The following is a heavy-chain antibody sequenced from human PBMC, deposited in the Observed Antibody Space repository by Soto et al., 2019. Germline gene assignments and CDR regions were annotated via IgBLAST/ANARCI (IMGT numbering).Heavy chain of an antibody. CDR2: ISGYNGNT. D-gene: IGHD1-26*01. J-gene: IGHJ4*02. CDR1: GYIFTSYG. Sequence: QVQLVQSGAEVKKPGAAVTVSCETSGYIFTSYGLNWVRQATGQGLEWMGWISGYNGNTNYAQTFQDRVTMTIDTSRSTVYMELRRLTSDDTAVYYCARGWEQLPVPIGYWGQGTLVSVAS. V-gene: IGHV1-18*01. CDR3: ARGWEQLPVPIGY.